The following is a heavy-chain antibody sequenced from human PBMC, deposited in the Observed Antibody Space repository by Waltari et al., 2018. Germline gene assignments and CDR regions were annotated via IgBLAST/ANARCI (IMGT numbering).Heavy chain of an antibody. J-gene: IGHJ4*02. Sequence: QVQLVQSGAEVKKPGASVKVSCKASGYTFTSYDINWVRQAPGQGLEWMGGIIPILGTANYAQKFQGRVTITADESTSTAYMELSSLRSEDTAVYYCAKRGRGAVDRGYFDYWGQGTLVTVSS. CDR3: AKRGRGAVDRGYFDY. D-gene: IGHD6-19*01. CDR2: IIPILGTA. CDR1: GYTFTSYD. V-gene: IGHV1-69*01.